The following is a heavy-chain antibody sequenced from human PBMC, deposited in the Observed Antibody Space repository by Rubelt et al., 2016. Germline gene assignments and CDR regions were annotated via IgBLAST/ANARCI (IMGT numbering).Heavy chain of an antibody. D-gene: IGHD5-12*01. J-gene: IGHJ4*02. V-gene: IGHV3-30*02. CDR2: RYDGSNK. CDR3: ASPSSGYGDGAFDY. Sequence: RYDGSNKYYADSVKGRFTISRDNSKNTLYLQMNSLRAEDTAVYYCASPSSGYGDGAFDYWGQGTLVTVSS.